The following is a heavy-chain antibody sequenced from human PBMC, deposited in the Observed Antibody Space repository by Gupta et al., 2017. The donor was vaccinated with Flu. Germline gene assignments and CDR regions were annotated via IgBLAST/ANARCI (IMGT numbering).Heavy chain of an antibody. CDR2: ISGSGGST. V-gene: IGHV3-23*01. CDR3: AKGTTVTNYAFDY. Sequence: EVQLLESGGGLVQPGGSLRLSCAASGFTFSSYAMSWVRQAPGKGLEWVSAISGSGGSTYYADSVKGRFTISRDNSKNTLYLQMNSPRAEDTAVYYCAKGTTVTNYAFDYWGQGTLVTVSS. D-gene: IGHD4-11*01. J-gene: IGHJ4*02. CDR1: GFTFSSYA.